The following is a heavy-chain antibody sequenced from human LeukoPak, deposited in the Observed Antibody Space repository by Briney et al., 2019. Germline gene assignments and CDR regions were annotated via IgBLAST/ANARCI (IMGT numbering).Heavy chain of an antibody. J-gene: IGHJ4*02. CDR1: GFTFGKYW. D-gene: IGHD1-26*01. V-gene: IGHV3-7*03. CDR3: AKVPSGSYEASYFDY. Sequence: HPGGSLRLSCVASGFTFGKYWMSWVRQAPGKGLEWVANIKLDGSEKNYVDSVKGRFTISRDNAKNSLYLQMNSLRPEDTALYFCAKVPSGSYEASYFDYWGQGTLVTVSS. CDR2: IKLDGSEK.